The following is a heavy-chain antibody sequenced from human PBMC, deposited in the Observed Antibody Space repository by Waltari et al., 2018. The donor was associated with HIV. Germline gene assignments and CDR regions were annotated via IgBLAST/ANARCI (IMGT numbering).Heavy chain of an antibody. J-gene: IGHJ4*02. CDR1: GFTLGAYA. Sequence: EVHLVESGGGLVQPGRSLKLSCKASGFTLGAYALHWLRKAPGKGLEWVGFIRSKPYGGTREYAASVKGRFTISRDDSKNIAFLQMDSLKIEDTAVYYCARGVNLRCTGDCYSAYWGQGTLVTVSS. V-gene: IGHV3-49*03. CDR2: IRSKPYGGTR. D-gene: IGHD2-21*02. CDR3: ARGVNLRCTGDCYSAY.